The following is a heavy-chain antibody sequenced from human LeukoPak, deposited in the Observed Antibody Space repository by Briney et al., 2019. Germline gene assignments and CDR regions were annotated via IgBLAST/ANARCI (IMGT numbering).Heavy chain of an antibody. Sequence: PGGSLRLSCAASGFTFSNYWMSWVRQAPGKGLEWVANMKHDGSEKYYVDSVKGRFTISRDNAKNSLYLQMNSLRAEDTAVYYCARKQSRAASYYYYYYMDVWGKGTTVTVSS. CDR3: ARKQSRAASYYYYYYMDV. V-gene: IGHV3-7*01. CDR2: MKHDGSEK. CDR1: GFTFSNYW. D-gene: IGHD2-15*01. J-gene: IGHJ6*03.